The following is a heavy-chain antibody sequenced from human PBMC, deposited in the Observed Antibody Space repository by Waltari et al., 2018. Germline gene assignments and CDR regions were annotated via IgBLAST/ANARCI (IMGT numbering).Heavy chain of an antibody. D-gene: IGHD1-1*01. J-gene: IGHJ4*02. CDR3: ARRTDPGTYFDY. V-gene: IGHV5-10-1*03. CDR2: TDPRASYT. Sequence: EVQPVQSGAEVNKPGQSLRISCTPSGDSLTRNWISWVRQIPGKGLEWMGKTDPRASYTNYSPSFQGHVTFSVDKSISTAYLQWHSLRASDTAMYYCARRTDPGTYFDYWGQGALVTVSS. CDR1: GDSLTRNW.